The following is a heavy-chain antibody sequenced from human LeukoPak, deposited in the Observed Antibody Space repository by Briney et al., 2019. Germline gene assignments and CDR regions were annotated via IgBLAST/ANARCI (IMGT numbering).Heavy chain of an antibody. J-gene: IGHJ4*02. CDR3: VSFWSAYCTLPLAY. CDR1: GFSLSNFW. Sequence: GGSLRLSCAASGFSLSNFWMNWVRLAPGKGLEWVATIKHDGSETFYVDSVKGRFTISRDNAKNSLYLLMNSLRAEDTAVYFCVSFWSAYCTLPLAYWGQGTPVTVSS. V-gene: IGHV3-7*01. CDR2: IKHDGSET. D-gene: IGHD3-3*01.